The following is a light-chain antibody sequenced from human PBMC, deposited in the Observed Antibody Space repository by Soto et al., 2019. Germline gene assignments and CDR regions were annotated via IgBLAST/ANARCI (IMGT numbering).Light chain of an antibody. CDR3: QQYNNCPT. CDR1: QSVSSN. J-gene: IGKJ3*01. V-gene: IGKV3-15*01. CDR2: GAS. Sequence: EIVMTQSPATLSVSPGERATLSCRASQSVSSNLVWYQQKPGQAPSLLIYGASTRATGIPARFSGSGSGTEFTLTISSLQSEDFAVYYCQQYNNCPTFGPGTKLDIK.